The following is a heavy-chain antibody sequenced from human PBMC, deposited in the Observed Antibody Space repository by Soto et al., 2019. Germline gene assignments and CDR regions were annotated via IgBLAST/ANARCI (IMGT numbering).Heavy chain of an antibody. D-gene: IGHD3-22*01. Sequence: GGSLRLSCAASGFTFSSYGMHWVRQAPGKGLEWVAVIWYDGSNKYYADSVKGRFTISRDNSKNTLYLQMNSLRAEDTAVYYCARVMDYYDSSGYSPYYYYGMDVWGQGT. V-gene: IGHV3-33*01. CDR1: GFTFSSYG. J-gene: IGHJ6*02. CDR3: ARVMDYYDSSGYSPYYYYGMDV. CDR2: IWYDGSNK.